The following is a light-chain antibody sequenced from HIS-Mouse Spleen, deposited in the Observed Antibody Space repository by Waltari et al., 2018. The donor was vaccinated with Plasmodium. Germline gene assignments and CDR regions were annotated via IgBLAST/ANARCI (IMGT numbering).Light chain of an antibody. CDR1: KLGDKY. J-gene: IGLJ1*01. CDR3: QAWDSSTAYV. Sequence: SYELTQPPSVSVSPGQTASITCSGDKLGDKYACWYQQKPGQSPLLVIYQDSKRPSGIPGRFSGSNSGHTATLTISGTQTMDEAYYYCQAWDSSTAYVFGTGTKVTVL. CDR2: QDS. V-gene: IGLV3-1*01.